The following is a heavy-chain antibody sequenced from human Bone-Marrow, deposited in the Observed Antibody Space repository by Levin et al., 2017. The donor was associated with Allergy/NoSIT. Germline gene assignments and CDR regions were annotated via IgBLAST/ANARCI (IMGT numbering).Heavy chain of an antibody. Sequence: ASVKVSCKASGYTFTSYGISWVRQAPGQGLEWMGWISAYNGNTNYAQKLQGRVTMTTDTSTSTAYMELRSLRSDDTAVYYCARDPYDYVWGSYRYWRIRRGPNVIGRGMDGWGQGTTVTVSS. V-gene: IGHV1-18*01. CDR2: ISAYNGNT. CDR3: ARDPYDYVWGSYRYWRIRRGPNVIGRGMDG. D-gene: IGHD3-16*02. CDR1: GYTFTSYG. J-gene: IGHJ6*02.